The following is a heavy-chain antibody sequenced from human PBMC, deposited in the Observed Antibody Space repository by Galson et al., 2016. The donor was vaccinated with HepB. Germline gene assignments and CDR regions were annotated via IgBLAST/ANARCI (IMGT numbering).Heavy chain of an antibody. CDR1: GGSFGNDY. Sequence: ETLSLTCAVYGGSFGNDYWSWIRQSPGKGLEWSGEINHSGSTNYNPSPKNRIIISVDTSKNQFSLKLSPVTAADTAVYFCARSPTYYYDTGGYYPFDYWGQGTLVTVSS. J-gene: IGHJ4*02. CDR2: INHSGST. CDR3: ARSPTYYYDTGGYYPFDY. D-gene: IGHD3-22*01. V-gene: IGHV4-34*01.